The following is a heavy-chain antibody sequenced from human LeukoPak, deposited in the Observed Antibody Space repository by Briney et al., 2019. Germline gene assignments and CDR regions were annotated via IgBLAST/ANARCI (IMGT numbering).Heavy chain of an antibody. J-gene: IGHJ5*02. CDR1: GGSISSYY. Sequence: SETLSLTCTVSGGSISSYYWSWIRQPAGKGLEWIGRIYTSGSTNYNPSLKSRVTMSVDTSKNQFSLKLSSVTAADTAVYYCAREGSRTTVTAPGFDPWGQGTLVTVSP. D-gene: IGHD4-17*01. CDR2: IYTSGST. CDR3: AREGSRTTVTAPGFDP. V-gene: IGHV4-4*07.